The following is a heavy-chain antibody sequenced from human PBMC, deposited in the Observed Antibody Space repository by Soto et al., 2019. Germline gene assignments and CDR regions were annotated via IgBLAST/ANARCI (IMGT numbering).Heavy chain of an antibody. CDR1: GYTFTGYY. CDR2: INPNSGGT. V-gene: IGHV1-2*02. CDR3: ARGVHFNYEYYFDY. J-gene: IGHJ4*02. D-gene: IGHD4-4*01. Sequence: ASVKVSCKASGYTFTGYYMHWVRQAPGQGLEWMGWINPNSGGTNYAQKFQGRVTMTRDTSISTAYMELSRLRADDTAVYYCARGVHFNYEYYFDYWGQGTLVTVSS.